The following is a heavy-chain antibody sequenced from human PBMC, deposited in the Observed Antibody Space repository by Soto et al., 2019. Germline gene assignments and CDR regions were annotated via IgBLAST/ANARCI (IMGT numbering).Heavy chain of an antibody. V-gene: IGHV3-30*18. CDR1: GFTFSSYG. Sequence: HPGGSLRLSCAASGFTFSSYGMHWVRQAPGKGLEWVAVISYDGSNKYYADSVKGRFTISRDNSKNTLYLQMNSLRAEDTAVYYCAKPLSEYAHYYYYGMDVWGQGTTVTVSS. CDR2: ISYDGSNK. J-gene: IGHJ6*02. CDR3: AKPLSEYAHYYYYGMDV. D-gene: IGHD2-2*01.